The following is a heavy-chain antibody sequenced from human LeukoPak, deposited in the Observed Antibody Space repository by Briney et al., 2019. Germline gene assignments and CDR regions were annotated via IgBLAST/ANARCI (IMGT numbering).Heavy chain of an antibody. CDR2: ISSSGSTI. CDR3: ARELSDCWSGYYQYNWFDP. CDR1: GFTFSSYE. D-gene: IGHD3-3*01. J-gene: IGHJ5*02. V-gene: IGHV3-48*03. Sequence: PGGSLRLSCAASGFTFSSYEMNWVRQAPGKGLEWVSYISSSGSTIYYTDSVKGRFTISRDNAKNSLYLQMNSLRAEDTAVYYCARELSDCWSGYYQYNWFDPWGQGTLVTVSS.